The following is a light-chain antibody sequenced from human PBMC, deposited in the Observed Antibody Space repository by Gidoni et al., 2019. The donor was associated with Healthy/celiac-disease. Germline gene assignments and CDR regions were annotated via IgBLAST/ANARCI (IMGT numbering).Light chain of an antibody. CDR3: QQYNSYWYT. V-gene: IGKV1-5*03. Sequence: DIQMTQSPSTLSASVGDRVTITCRASQSISSWLAWYQQKPGKAPKLLIYKASSLESGVPSRFSGSGSGTEFTLTISVLQPDDFAIYYCQQYNSYWYTFGQXTKLEIK. CDR1: QSISSW. J-gene: IGKJ2*01. CDR2: KAS.